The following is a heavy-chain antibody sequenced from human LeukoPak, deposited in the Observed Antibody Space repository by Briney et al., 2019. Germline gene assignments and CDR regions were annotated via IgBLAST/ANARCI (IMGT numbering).Heavy chain of an antibody. J-gene: IGHJ4*02. Sequence: GGSLRLSCAAPGFTFSSYAMSWVRQAPGKGLEWVSAISGSGGSTYYADSVKGRFTISRDNSKNTLYPQMNSLRAEDTAVYYCAIAYCGGDCYLDYWGQGTLVTVSS. V-gene: IGHV3-23*01. CDR2: ISGSGGST. CDR3: AIAYCGGDCYLDY. CDR1: GFTFSSYA. D-gene: IGHD2-21*01.